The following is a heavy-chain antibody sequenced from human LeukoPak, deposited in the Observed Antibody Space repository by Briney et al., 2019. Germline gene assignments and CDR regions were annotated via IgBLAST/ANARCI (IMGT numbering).Heavy chain of an antibody. CDR3: ARHRSKWLQSSFDY. Sequence: SETLSLTCTVYGGSFTAFYWSWIRQPPGKGLEWLGEVHHSGTTNYNPSLKSRVTLSVDTSKNQFSLKLSSVTAADTAVYYCARHRSKWLQSSFDYWGQGTLVTVSS. CDR2: VHHSGTT. V-gene: IGHV4-34*01. D-gene: IGHD5-24*01. J-gene: IGHJ4*02. CDR1: GGSFTAFY.